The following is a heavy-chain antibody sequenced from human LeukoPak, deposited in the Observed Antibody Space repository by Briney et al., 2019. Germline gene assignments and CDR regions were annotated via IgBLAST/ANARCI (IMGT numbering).Heavy chain of an antibody. CDR2: ISYDGSNK. J-gene: IGHJ4*02. CDR3: AKAYYYVSGSYYLGDY. V-gene: IGHV3-30*18. Sequence: GRSLRLACAASGFSFSGYGMHWVRQAPGKGLEWVAVISYDGSNKYYADSVKGRFTISRDNSKSTLYLQMNTLRAEDTAVYYCAKAYYYVSGSYYLGDYWGQGTLVTVSS. CDR1: GFSFSGYG. D-gene: IGHD3-10*01.